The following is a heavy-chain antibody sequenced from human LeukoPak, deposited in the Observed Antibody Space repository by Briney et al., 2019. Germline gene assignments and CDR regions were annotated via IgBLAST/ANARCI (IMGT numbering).Heavy chain of an antibody. CDR2: IYYSGST. CDR1: GGSISSYY. Sequence: PSETLSLTCTVSGGSISSYYWSWIRQPPGKGLEWIGYIYYSGSTNYNPPLKSRVTISVDTSKNQFSLKLSSVTAADTAVYYCAGVLPTRKAAATNWFDPWGQGTLVTVSS. J-gene: IGHJ5*02. D-gene: IGHD6-13*01. V-gene: IGHV4-59*01. CDR3: AGVLPTRKAAATNWFDP.